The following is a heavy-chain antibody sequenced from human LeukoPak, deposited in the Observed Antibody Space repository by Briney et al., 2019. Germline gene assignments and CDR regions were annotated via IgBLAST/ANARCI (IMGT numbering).Heavy chain of an antibody. CDR1: GFTFSSYS. D-gene: IGHD2-2*01. Sequence: PGGSLRLSCAASGFTFSSYSMNWVRQAPGKGLEWVSSISSSSSYIYYADSVKGRFTISRDNAKNSLYLQMNSLRAEDTAVYYCARGVQTVCRSSGCSRWSAFDIWGQGTMVAVSS. V-gene: IGHV3-21*01. J-gene: IGHJ3*02. CDR2: ISSSSSYI. CDR3: ARGVQTVCRSSGCSRWSAFDI.